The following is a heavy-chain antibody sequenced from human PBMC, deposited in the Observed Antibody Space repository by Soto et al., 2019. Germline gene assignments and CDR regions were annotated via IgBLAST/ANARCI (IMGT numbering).Heavy chain of an antibody. V-gene: IGHV1-18*01. D-gene: IGHD6-6*01. CDR3: ARSPIAATGSLDY. CDR2: ISAYNGNR. J-gene: IGHJ4*02. CDR1: GYTFFNYG. Sequence: QVQLVQSGAEVKNPGASVKVSCKASGYTFFNYGITWVRQAPGQGLEWMGWISAYNGNRNYAQKFQGRVTMTTDTSTSTAYMELRTLRSDDTAVYYCARSPIAATGSLDYWGQGTLVTFSS.